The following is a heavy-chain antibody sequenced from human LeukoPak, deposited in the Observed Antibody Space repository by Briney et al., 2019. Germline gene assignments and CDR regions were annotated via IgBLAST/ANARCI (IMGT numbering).Heavy chain of an antibody. J-gene: IGHJ4*02. V-gene: IGHV3-9*01. D-gene: IGHD3-10*01. CDR1: GFTLDDYA. CDR3: VKIEVALWFGESIFDY. CDR2: ISWNSGTK. Sequence: PGGSLRLSCAASGFTLDDYAKHWVRQVPGKGLQWVSGISWNSGTKGYADAVKGRFTISRDNAKNSLYLQMNRLRAEDTALYYCVKIEVALWFGESIFDYWGQGTLVTVSS.